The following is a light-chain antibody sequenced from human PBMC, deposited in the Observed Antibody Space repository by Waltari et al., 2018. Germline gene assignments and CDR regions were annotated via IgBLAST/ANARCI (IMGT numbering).Light chain of an antibody. Sequence: DIQMTQSPSSLSASVGDRVTITCRASQSVTTYLSWYQQKSGKAPKSLIYDASSLESGVPSRFSGRGSGTEFTLTISSLQPDDFATYYCLQYDTLSQTFGQGTRVEIK. CDR3: LQYDTLSQT. V-gene: IGKV1-5*01. CDR2: DAS. CDR1: QSVTTY. J-gene: IGKJ1*01.